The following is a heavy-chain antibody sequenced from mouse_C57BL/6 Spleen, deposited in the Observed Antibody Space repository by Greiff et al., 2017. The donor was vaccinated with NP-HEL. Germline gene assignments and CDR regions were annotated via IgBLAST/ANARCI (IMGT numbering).Heavy chain of an antibody. CDR2: ISSGSSTI. J-gene: IGHJ2*01. V-gene: IGHV5-17*01. CDR1: GFTFSDYG. Sequence: DVQLVESGGGLVKPGGSLKLSCAASGFTFSDYGMHWVRQAPEKGLEWVAYISSGSSTIYYADTVKGRFTISRDNAKNTLFLQMTSLRSEDTAMYYCASSSADYFDYWGQGTTLTVSS. CDR3: ASSSADYFDY.